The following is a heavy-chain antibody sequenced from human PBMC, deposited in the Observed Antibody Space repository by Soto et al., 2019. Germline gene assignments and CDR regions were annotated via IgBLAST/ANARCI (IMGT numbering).Heavy chain of an antibody. CDR3: TRWARITGTTKRGLDV. Sequence: QEQLVESGGGVVQPGRSLGLSCSASGFSFSDYMMHWVRQAPGKGLEWVAVISYDGTNKNYADSVKGRFTISRDNSKSTLHLQMQSLTVEDTAVYYCTRWARITGTTKRGLDVWGQGTKVGVSS. CDR1: GFSFSDYM. V-gene: IGHV3-30-3*01. D-gene: IGHD1-7*01. J-gene: IGHJ6*02. CDR2: ISYDGTNK.